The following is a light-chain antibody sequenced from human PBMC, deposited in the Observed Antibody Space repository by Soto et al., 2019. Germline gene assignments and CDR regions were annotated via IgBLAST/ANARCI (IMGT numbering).Light chain of an antibody. Sequence: DIQLTQSPSSLSASLGDTVSISCRASQNIDNLLNWYRQRSGEAPEVLIYAASTLRDGVSSRVSVRGYGTDFTLTIKTLLLEDFATYYYQPNYNSPPINFGLGT. CDR2: AAS. V-gene: IGKV1-39*01. J-gene: IGKJ2*01. CDR1: QNIDNL. CDR3: QPNYNSPPIN.